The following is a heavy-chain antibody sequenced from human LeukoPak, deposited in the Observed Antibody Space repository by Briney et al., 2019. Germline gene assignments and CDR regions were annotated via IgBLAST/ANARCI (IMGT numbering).Heavy chain of an antibody. V-gene: IGHV4-59*01. D-gene: IGHD6-19*01. CDR1: GGSISNYY. J-gene: IGHJ4*02. CDR2: IYYSGST. CDR3: ARDQEWLVPRY. Sequence: KPSETLSLTCMVPGGSISNYYWSWIRPPPGKGLEWIWYIYYSGSTNYNPSLKSRVTISVDTSKNQFSLKLSSVTAADTAVYYCARDQEWLVPRYWGQGTLVTVSA.